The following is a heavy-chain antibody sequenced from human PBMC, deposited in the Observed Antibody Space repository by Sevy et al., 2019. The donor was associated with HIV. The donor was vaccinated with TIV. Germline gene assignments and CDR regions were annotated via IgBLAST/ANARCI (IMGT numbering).Heavy chain of an antibody. CDR3: ASRHYGDYEDY. Sequence: ASVKVSCKASGGTFSSYAISWVRQAPGQGLEWMGGIIPIFGTANYAQKFQGRVTITADESMSTAYMELSSLRSEDTAVYYCASRHYGDYEDYWGQGTLVTVSS. D-gene: IGHD4-17*01. J-gene: IGHJ4*02. V-gene: IGHV1-69*13. CDR2: IIPIFGTA. CDR1: GGTFSSYA.